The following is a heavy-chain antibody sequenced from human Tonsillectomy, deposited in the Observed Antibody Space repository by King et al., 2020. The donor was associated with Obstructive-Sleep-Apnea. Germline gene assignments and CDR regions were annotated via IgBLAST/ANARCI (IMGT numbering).Heavy chain of an antibody. CDR2: IYWDDDH. CDR1: GFSLSSRGVG. CDR3: AHSKAYRGGWYRIAY. J-gene: IGHJ4*02. V-gene: IGHV2-5*02. Sequence: ITLKESGPTLVKPTQTLTLTCTFSGFSLSSRGVGVGWIRQPPGKALEWLALIYWDDDHRYSPSLKRRLTITKDTPRNQVVLTMTNMDPVDTAIYYCAHSKAYRGGWYRIAYWGQGTLVTVSS. D-gene: IGHD6-19*01.